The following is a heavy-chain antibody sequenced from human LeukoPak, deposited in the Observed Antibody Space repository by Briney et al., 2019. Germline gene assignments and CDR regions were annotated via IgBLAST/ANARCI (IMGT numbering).Heavy chain of an antibody. Sequence: GGSLRLSCAASGFTFSNAWMSWVRQAPGKGLEWVGRIKSKTDGGTTDYAAPVKGRFTISRDDSKNTLYLQMNSLKTEDTAVYLWTTSRVGTTSPGYFGFDVRGQRTTVNVS. CDR1: GFTFSNAW. CDR3: TTSRVGTTSPGYFGFDV. D-gene: IGHD1-14*01. CDR2: IKSKTDGGTT. V-gene: IGHV3-15*01. J-gene: IGHJ6*02.